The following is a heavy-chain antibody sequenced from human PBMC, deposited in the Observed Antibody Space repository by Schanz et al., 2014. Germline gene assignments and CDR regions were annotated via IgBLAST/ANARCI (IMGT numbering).Heavy chain of an antibody. Sequence: EVQLVESGGGLVQPGGSLRLSCAASGFTFSSYWMSWVRQAPGKGLEWVANIKQDGSEKYYVDSVKGRFTISRDNSKNTLFLQMSSLRAEDTAVYHCTRDGRYSAYAPGDYWGQGSLVTVSS. CDR3: TRDGRYSAYAPGDY. CDR2: IKQDGSEK. CDR1: GFTFSSYW. D-gene: IGHD5-12*01. J-gene: IGHJ4*02. V-gene: IGHV3-7*03.